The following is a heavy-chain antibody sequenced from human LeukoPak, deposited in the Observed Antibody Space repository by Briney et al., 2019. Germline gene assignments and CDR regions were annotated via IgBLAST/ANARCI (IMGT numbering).Heavy chain of an antibody. CDR2: ISSSSSYI. D-gene: IGHD6-19*01. CDR1: GFTFTSYT. J-gene: IGHJ4*02. CDR3: ARDRSYSSGWYDLGY. V-gene: IGHV3-21*01. Sequence: GGSLRLSCAASGFTFTSYTLYWVRQAPGKGLEWVSSISSSSSYIYYADSVKGRFTISRDNAKNSLYLQMNSLRAEDTAVYYCARDRSYSSGWYDLGYWGQGTLVTVSS.